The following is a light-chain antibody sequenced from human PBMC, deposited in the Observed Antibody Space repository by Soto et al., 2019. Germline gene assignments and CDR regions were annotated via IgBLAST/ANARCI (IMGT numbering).Light chain of an antibody. CDR1: SSYVGGYSY. V-gene: IGLV2-8*01. CDR2: EVS. J-gene: IGLJ1*01. CDR3: SSYEGSNNFV. Sequence: QSVLTQPPSASGSPGQSVTISCTGTSSYVGGYSYVSWYQQQAGEAPKLIIYEVSKRPSGVPDRFSGSKSGYTASLTVSGLQAEDEADYYCSSYEGSNNFVFGTGTKVTVL.